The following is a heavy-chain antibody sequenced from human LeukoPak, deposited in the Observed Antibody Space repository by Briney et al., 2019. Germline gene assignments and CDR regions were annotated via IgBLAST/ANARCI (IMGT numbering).Heavy chain of an antibody. CDR1: GFTFSSYG. D-gene: IGHD3-10*01. V-gene: IGHV3-30*02. CDR3: AITMVRGVKVGYYMDV. CDR2: IRYDGSNK. J-gene: IGHJ6*03. Sequence: GASLRLSCAASGFTFSSYGMHWVRQAPGKGLEWVAFIRYDGSNKYYADSVKGRVTISRDNSKNTLYLQMNSLRAEDTAVYYCAITMVRGVKVGYYMDVWGKGTTVTVSS.